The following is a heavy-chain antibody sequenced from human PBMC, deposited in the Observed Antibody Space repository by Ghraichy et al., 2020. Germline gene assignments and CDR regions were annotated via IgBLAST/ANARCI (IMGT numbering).Heavy chain of an antibody. J-gene: IGHJ6*03. D-gene: IGHD1-1*01. CDR1: GFTFSSYG. V-gene: IGHV3-30*18. CDR3: AKVTTGSYYYYYYYMDV. Sequence: GGSLRLSCAASGFTFSSYGMHWVRQAPGKGLEWVAVISYDGSNKYYADSVKGRFTISRDNSKNTLYLQMNSLRAEDTAGYYCAKVTTGSYYYYYYYMDVWGKGTTVTVSS. CDR2: ISYDGSNK.